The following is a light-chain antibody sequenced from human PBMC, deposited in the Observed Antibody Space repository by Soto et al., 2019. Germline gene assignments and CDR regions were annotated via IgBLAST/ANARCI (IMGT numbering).Light chain of an antibody. CDR3: QQYNSYSPWT. J-gene: IGKJ1*01. V-gene: IGKV1-5*01. CDR1: QSIGSW. Sequence: DLQMTQSPSTLSASVGDRVTITCRASQSIGSWLAWYQQKPGKAPKLLIYDASSLESGVPSRFSGSGSETEFTLTISILQPDDFATYYCQQYNSYSPWTFGQGTKVEIK. CDR2: DAS.